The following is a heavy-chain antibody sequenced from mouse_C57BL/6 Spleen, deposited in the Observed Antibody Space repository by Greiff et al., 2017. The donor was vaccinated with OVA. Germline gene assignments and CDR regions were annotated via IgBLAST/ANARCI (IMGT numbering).Heavy chain of an antibody. CDR3: ARSHYYGSSPDY. CDR1: GYTFTSYW. V-gene: IGHV1-55*01. J-gene: IGHJ2*01. Sequence: QVQLQQPGAELVKPGASVTMSCTASGYTFTSYWITWVKQRPGQGLEWIGDIYPGSGSTTYNAKFKSKATLTVDTSSSTADMQLSSLTAGDSAVYYWARSHYYGSSPDYWGQGTTLTVSS. D-gene: IGHD1-1*01. CDR2: IYPGSGST.